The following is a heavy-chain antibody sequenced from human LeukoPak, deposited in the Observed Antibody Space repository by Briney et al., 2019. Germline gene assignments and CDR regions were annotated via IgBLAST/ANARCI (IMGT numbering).Heavy chain of an antibody. CDR3: ARQHLKDYNYFDY. CDR1: GYSFTMYW. Sequence: GESLKISCKGSGYSFTMYWIGWVRQLPGKGLEWMGVIYPGDADPRYSRSFQGQVPFPADRSIATAYLQWAGREPPATAMYTLARQHLKDYNYFDYWGQGTLVTVSS. V-gene: IGHV5-51*01. J-gene: IGHJ4*02. CDR2: IYPGDADP. D-gene: IGHD4-11*01.